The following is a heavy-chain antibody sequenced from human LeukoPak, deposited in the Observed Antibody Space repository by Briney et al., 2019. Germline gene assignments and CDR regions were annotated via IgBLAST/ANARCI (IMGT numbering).Heavy chain of an antibody. V-gene: IGHV1-46*01. D-gene: IGHD1-26*01. CDR3: AGDFGGSLTRD. CDR2: INPSGGST. Sequence: ASVKVSCKASGYTFTSYYMHWVRQAPGQGLEWMGIINPSGGSTSYAQKFQGRVTMTRDMSTSTVYMELSSLRSEDTAVYYCAGDFGGSLTRDWGQGTLVTVSS. CDR1: GYTFTSYY. J-gene: IGHJ4*02.